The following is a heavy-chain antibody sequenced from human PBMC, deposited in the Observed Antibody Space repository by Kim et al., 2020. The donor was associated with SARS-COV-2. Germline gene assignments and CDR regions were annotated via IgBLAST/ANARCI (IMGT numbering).Heavy chain of an antibody. CDR3: AKIVVPNLDYYWYGMDV. J-gene: IGHJ6*02. D-gene: IGHD3-22*01. CDR1: GFSFSSYA. V-gene: IGHV3-23*01. CDR2: ISESGDKT. Sequence: GGSLRLSCAASGFSFSSYAMVWVRQAPGKGLESITSISESGDKTYYIDSVKGRFTISRDNSKNTLYLLMNSLRAEDTAVYYCAKIVVPNLDYYWYGMDVWGQGTTGTVSS.